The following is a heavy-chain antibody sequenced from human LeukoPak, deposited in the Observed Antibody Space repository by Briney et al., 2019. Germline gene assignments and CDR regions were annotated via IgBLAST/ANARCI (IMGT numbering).Heavy chain of an antibody. Sequence: GGSLRLSCAASGFTFDDYAMRWVRHAPGKGLEWVSGISWNSGSIGYADSVKGRFTISRDNAKNSLYLQMNSLRAEDTALYYCATSSGYGDYDYWGQGTLVTVSS. CDR2: ISWNSGSI. J-gene: IGHJ4*02. V-gene: IGHV3-9*01. CDR3: ATSSGYGDYDY. D-gene: IGHD4-17*01. CDR1: GFTFDDYA.